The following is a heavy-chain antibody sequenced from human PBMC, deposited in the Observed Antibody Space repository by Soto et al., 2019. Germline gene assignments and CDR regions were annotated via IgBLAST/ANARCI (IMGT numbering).Heavy chain of an antibody. CDR2: INAGNGNT. CDR1: GYTFTSYA. V-gene: IGHV1-3*01. J-gene: IGHJ2*01. Sequence: QVQLVQSGAEVKKPGASVKVSCKASGYTFTSYAMHWVRQAPGQRLEWMGWINAGNGNTKYSQKFQGRVTITRDTSASTAYMELSSLRSEDTAVYYFARGLSLYWNFDLWGRGTLVTVSS. CDR3: ARGLSLYWNFDL. D-gene: IGHD3-16*01.